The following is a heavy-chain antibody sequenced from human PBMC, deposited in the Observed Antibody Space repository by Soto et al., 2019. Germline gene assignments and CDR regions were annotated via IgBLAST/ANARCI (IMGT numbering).Heavy chain of an antibody. CDR3: AREGPWAYYYDSSGYGDV. V-gene: IGHV3-30-3*01. J-gene: IGHJ6*02. D-gene: IGHD3-22*01. CDR2: ISYDGSNK. CDR1: GFTFSSYA. Sequence: PGGSLRLSCAASGFTFSSYAMHWVRQAPGKGLEWVAVISYDGSNKYYADSVKGRFTISRGNSKNTLYLQMNSLRAEDTAVYYCAREGPWAYYYDSSGYGDVWGQGTTVTVSS.